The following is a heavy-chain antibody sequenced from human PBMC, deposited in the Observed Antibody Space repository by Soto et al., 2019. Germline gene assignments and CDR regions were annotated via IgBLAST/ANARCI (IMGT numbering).Heavy chain of an antibody. V-gene: IGHV1-69*13. CDR1: GGTFSTYA. Sequence: SVKVSCKASGGTFSTYAISWVRQAPGQGLEWMGGIIPLFGTPTYAQKFQGRVTITADESTSTAYMELSSLRSEDTAVYYCARTYYFDSSGYYYFDYWGQGTLVTSP. J-gene: IGHJ4*02. CDR2: IIPLFGTP. CDR3: ARTYYFDSSGYYYFDY. D-gene: IGHD3-22*01.